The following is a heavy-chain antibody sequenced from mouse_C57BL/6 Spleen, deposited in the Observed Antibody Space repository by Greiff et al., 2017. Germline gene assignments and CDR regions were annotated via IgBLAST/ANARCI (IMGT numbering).Heavy chain of an antibody. Sequence: VQLQQPGAELVKPGASVKMSCKASGYTFTSYWITWVKQRPGQGLEWIGDIYPGSGSTNYNENVKSKATLTVDTSSSTVYMQLSSLTSEDSAVYYCARRDGYHYAMDYWGQGTSVTVSS. D-gene: IGHD2-3*01. CDR2: IYPGSGST. CDR3: ARRDGYHYAMDY. CDR1: GYTFTSYW. V-gene: IGHV1-55*01. J-gene: IGHJ4*01.